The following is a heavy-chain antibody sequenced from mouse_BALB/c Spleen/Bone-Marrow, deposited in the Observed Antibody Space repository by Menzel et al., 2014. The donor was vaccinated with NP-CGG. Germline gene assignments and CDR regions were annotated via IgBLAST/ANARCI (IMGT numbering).Heavy chain of an antibody. D-gene: IGHD2-1*01. Sequence: EVQLQQSGPSLVKPSQTLSLTCSVTGDSITSGYWNWIRKFPGNKLESMGYISYSDSTYYNPSLKSRISITRDTSKNQYYLQLNSVTTEDTATYYCARGYGNYRAWFAYWGQGTLVTVSA. J-gene: IGHJ3*01. CDR1: GDSITSGY. CDR2: ISYSDST. V-gene: IGHV3-8*02. CDR3: ARGYGNYRAWFAY.